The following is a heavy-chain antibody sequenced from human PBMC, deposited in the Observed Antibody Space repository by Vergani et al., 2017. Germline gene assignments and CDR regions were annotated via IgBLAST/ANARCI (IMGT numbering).Heavy chain of an antibody. V-gene: IGHV4-59*12. CDR2: IYYSGST. Sequence: QVQLQESGPGLVKPSETLSLTCTVFGGSISSYYWSWIRQPPGKGLEWIGYIYYSGSTNYNPSLKSRVTISVDTSKNLFSLKLSSVTAADTAVYYCARGRYYGSGSYYNLQDYYYYGMDVWGQGTTVTVSS. J-gene: IGHJ6*02. D-gene: IGHD3-10*01. CDR1: GGSISSYY. CDR3: ARGRYYGSGSYYNLQDYYYYGMDV.